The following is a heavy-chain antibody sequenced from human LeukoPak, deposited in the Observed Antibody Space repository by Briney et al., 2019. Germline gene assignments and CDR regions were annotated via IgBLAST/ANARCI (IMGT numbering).Heavy chain of an antibody. J-gene: IGHJ4*02. CDR1: GYIFAELS. CDR3: ATDGAGDYLNH. Sequence: ASVKVSCKVSGYIFAELSMHWVRQAPGQGLEWMGGFNPEDGETFYAQKFQGRVNMTEDTSTDTAYMELSSLSYDDTAVYYCATDGAGDYLNHWGQGTLVTVSS. CDR2: FNPEDGET. D-gene: IGHD4-17*01. V-gene: IGHV1-24*01.